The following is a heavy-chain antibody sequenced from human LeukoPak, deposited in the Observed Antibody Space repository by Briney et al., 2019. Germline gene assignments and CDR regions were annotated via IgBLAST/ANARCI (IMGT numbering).Heavy chain of an antibody. CDR1: GYSFPNKR. CDR3: ARLSGTVMTSVIISRVDY. CDR2: IYPGDSDT. J-gene: IGHJ4*02. V-gene: IGHV5-51*01. Sequence: GEPLMISSKGSGYSFPNKRIGWVRQMPGKGLEWIGIIYPGDSDTRFGPSFQGQVTISADKSINTAYLQWSTLKASDTAMYYCARLSGTVMTSVIISRVDYWGQGTLVIVSS. D-gene: IGHD1-7*01.